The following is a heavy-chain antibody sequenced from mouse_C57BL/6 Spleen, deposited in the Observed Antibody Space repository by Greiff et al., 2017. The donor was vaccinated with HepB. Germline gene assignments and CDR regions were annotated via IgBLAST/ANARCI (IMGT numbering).Heavy chain of an antibody. V-gene: IGHV1-64*01. J-gene: IGHJ4*01. CDR3: ARGENSSGYGYAMDY. CDR2: IHPNSGST. Sequence: QVQLKQSGAELVKPGASVKLSCKASGYTFTSYWMHWVKQRPGQGLEWIGMIHPNSGSTNYNEKFKSKATLTVDKSSSTAYMQLSSLTSEDSAVYYCARGENSSGYGYAMDYWGQGTSVTVSS. D-gene: IGHD3-2*02. CDR1: GYTFTSYW.